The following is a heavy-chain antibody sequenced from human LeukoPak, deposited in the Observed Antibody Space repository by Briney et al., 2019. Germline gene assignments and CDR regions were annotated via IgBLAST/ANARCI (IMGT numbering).Heavy chain of an antibody. V-gene: IGHV4-39*01. J-gene: IGHJ6*02. CDR3: ARHPPYSNYGPYYYYYGMDV. Sequence: PSETLSLTCTVSGGSISSSSYYWGWIRQPPGKGLEWIGSIYYSGSTYYNPSLKSRVTISVDTSKNQFSLKLSSVTAADTAVYHCARHPPYSNYGPYYYYYGMDVWGQGTTVTVSS. CDR2: IYYSGST. CDR1: GGSISSSSYY. D-gene: IGHD4-11*01.